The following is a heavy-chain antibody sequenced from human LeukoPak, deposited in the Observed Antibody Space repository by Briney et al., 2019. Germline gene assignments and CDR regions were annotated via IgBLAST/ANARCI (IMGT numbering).Heavy chain of an antibody. D-gene: IGHD5-24*01. CDR2: VNHSGST. V-gene: IGHV4-34*01. Sequence: SETLSLTCTVSGGYISSYYWSWIRQLPGKGLEWIGEVNHSGSTNYNPSLKSRVTISVDTSKNQFSLKLSAVTAADTAVYYCARFRKGRDGYNSRRGSYFDYWGQGTLVTVSS. J-gene: IGHJ4*02. CDR3: ARFRKGRDGYNSRRGSYFDY. CDR1: GGYISSYY.